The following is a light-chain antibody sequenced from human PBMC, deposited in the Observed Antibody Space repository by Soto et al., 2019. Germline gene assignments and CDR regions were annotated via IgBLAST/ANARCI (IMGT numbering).Light chain of an antibody. CDR1: QNIHTN. Sequence: IVMTQSPATLSVSPCERATLSCRAGQNIHTNLAWYQQKPGQAPRLLFYGASTGATGLPARFSGSGSGTEFTLTINSLQSEDSAVYYCQQHNQWPITFGQGTRLEIK. V-gene: IGKV3-15*01. CDR3: QQHNQWPIT. J-gene: IGKJ5*01. CDR2: GAS.